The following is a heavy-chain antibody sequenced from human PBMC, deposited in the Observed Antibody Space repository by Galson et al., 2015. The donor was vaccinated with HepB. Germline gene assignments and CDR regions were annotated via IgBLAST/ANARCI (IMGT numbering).Heavy chain of an antibody. J-gene: IGHJ6*03. V-gene: IGHV3-21*01. Sequence: SLRLSCAASGFTFSTYSINWVRQAPGKGLEWVSSISSSSGYIYYADSVEGRFTISRDNAKNSLYLQMNSLRAEDTAVYYCARVPAAMGYYYYYYYMDVWGKGTTVTVSS. D-gene: IGHD2-2*01. CDR3: ARVPAAMGYYYYYYYMDV. CDR2: ISSSSGYI. CDR1: GFTFSTYS.